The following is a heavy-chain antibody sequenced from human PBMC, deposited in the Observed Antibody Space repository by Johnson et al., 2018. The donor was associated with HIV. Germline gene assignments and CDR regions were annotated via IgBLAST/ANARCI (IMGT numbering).Heavy chain of an antibody. CDR3: ARERYGSQAIDAFDI. V-gene: IGHV3-30-3*01. D-gene: IGHD2-15*01. J-gene: IGHJ3*02. CDR1: EFTFSRYA. CDR2: ISYHGSNK. Sequence: QVQLVESWGGVVQPGRSLRLSCAPSEFTFSRYAMHWVRQAPGKGLEWVAVISYHGSNKYYADSVKGRFTISRDNSKNTLYLQMNSLRTEDTAVYYCARERYGSQAIDAFDIWGQGTLVTVSS.